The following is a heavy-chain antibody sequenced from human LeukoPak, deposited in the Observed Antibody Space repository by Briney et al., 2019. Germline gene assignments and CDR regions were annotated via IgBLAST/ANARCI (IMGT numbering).Heavy chain of an antibody. CDR2: INPNSGGT. V-gene: IGHV1-2*02. D-gene: IGHD3-9*01. CDR3: ARGFPENYDILTGYSPDYYYYYMDV. CDR1: GYTFTGYY. J-gene: IGHJ6*03. Sequence: GASVKVSCKASGYTFTGYYMHWVRQAPGQGLEWMGWINPNSGGTNYAQKFQGRVTMTRDTSISTAYMELSRLRSDDTAVYYCARGFPENYDILTGYSPDYYYYYMDVWGKGTTVTVSS.